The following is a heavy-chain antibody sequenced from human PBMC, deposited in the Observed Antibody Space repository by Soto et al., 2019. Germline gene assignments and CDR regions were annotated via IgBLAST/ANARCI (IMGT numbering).Heavy chain of an antibody. Sequence: HVQLVESGGGVVQPGRSLRLACSASGFTFSDYGVHWVRQAPGTALEWVAVISYDGSIQYYADSVKGRFTISRDNSKNTLYLQMNSLRVEDTAVYFCAKDPTVRGYRGYDSGYYFDFWGQGSLVTVSS. CDR2: ISYDGSIQ. D-gene: IGHD5-12*01. J-gene: IGHJ4*02. CDR1: GFTFSDYG. V-gene: IGHV3-30*18. CDR3: AKDPTVRGYRGYDSGYYFDF.